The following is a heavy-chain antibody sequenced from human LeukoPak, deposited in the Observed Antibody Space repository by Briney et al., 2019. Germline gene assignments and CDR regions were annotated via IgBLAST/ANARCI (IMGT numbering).Heavy chain of an antibody. Sequence: PGGSLRLSCAASGFTVSINSMSWVRQAPGKGLEWVSFNSGGNTHYSDSVKGRFTISRDNSKNTLYLQMNNLRVEDTAVFYCVNGESFYGDYGFGYWGQGTLVTVSS. J-gene: IGHJ4*02. D-gene: IGHD4-17*01. CDR1: GFTVSINS. CDR2: NSGGNT. V-gene: IGHV3-66*02. CDR3: VNGESFYGDYGFGY.